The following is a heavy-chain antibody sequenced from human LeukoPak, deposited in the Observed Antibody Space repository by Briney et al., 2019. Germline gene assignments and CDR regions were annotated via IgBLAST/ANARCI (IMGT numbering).Heavy chain of an antibody. CDR3: AKDRYGDYEAPFHYYMDA. D-gene: IGHD5-12*01. V-gene: IGHV1-2*02. CDR1: RYTFTGYY. Sequence: ASVKVSCKASRYTFTGYYMHWVRQAPGQGLEWMGWINPNSGDTNSAQKFQGRVTMTRDTSISTAYMELSRLRSDDTAVYYCAKDRYGDYEAPFHYYMDAWGRGTTVTVSS. CDR2: INPNSGDT. J-gene: IGHJ6*03.